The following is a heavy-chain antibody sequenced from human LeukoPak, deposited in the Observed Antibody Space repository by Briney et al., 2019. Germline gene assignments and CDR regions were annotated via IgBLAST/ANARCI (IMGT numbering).Heavy chain of an antibody. D-gene: IGHD2-8*01. CDR2: ISYDGSNK. CDR1: GFTFSSYA. Sequence: GGSLRLSCAASGFTFSSYAMHWVRQAPGKGLEWVAVISYDGSNKYYADSVKGRFTISRDNSKNTLYLQMNSLRAEDTAVYYCARLPMVYAIVPNWFDPWGQGTLVTVSS. CDR3: ARLPMVYAIVPNWFDP. J-gene: IGHJ5*02. V-gene: IGHV3-30-3*01.